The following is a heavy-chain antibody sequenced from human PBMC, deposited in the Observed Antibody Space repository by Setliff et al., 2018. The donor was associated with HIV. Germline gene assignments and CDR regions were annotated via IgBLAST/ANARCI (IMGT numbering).Heavy chain of an antibody. CDR2: IHHSGST. CDR3: AKQPGGHSFFDL. D-gene: IGHD1-1*01. CDR1: GDFRNIQW. J-gene: IGHJ4*02. V-gene: IGHV4-59*11. Sequence: SETLSLTCTVSGDFRNIQWWTWMRQSPGLGLQWIGSIHHSGSTYYDPSLKNRVTLSVDTSNNQVSLTLTSVAAADTAVYYCAKQPGGHSFFDLWGQGILVTVSS.